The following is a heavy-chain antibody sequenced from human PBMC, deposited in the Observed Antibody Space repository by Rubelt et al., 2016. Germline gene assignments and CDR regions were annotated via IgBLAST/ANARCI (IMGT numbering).Heavy chain of an antibody. CDR2: INSGASSI. D-gene: IGHD3-10*01. CDR3: AGAGGSGILAYYYYMYV. CDR1: GFTFSNYA. Sequence: GGSLRLSCAASGFTFSNYAMHWVRQAPGKGLEWVSYINSGASSIYYADSVTGRFTISRDNAKNSVYLQMNRLRVEDTAVYNCAGAGGSGILAYYYYMYVWCKGTTVTVSS. V-gene: IGHV3-48*03. J-gene: IGHJ6*03.